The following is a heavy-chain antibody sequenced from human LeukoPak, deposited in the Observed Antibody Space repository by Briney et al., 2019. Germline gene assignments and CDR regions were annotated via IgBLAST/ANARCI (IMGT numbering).Heavy chain of an antibody. CDR1: GYSFTSYW. V-gene: IGHV5-51*01. D-gene: IGHD6-6*01. CDR3: ARCVRADSSSSCYFDY. CDR2: ILPDNSDT. J-gene: IGHJ4*02. Sequence: GESLKISCQGSGYSFTSYWIGWVRQLPGKGLEWMGIILPDNSDTRDSPSFQGQVTISADKSISTAYLQWSSLKASDTAMYYCARCVRADSSSSCYFDYWGQGTLVTFSS.